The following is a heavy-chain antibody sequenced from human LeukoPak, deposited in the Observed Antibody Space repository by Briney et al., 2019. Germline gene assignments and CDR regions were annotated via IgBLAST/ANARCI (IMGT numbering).Heavy chain of an antibody. V-gene: IGHV3-23*01. CDR3: AKSGSWFRYFDL. D-gene: IGHD6-13*01. Sequence: GGSLRPSCAASGFTFSSYAMTWVRQAPGKGLEWVSSISGSDGSTYYADSVKGRFTISRDNSKNTLYLQMNSLRAEDTAVYYCAKSGSWFRYFDLWGRGTLVTVSS. CDR1: GFTFSSYA. CDR2: ISGSDGST. J-gene: IGHJ2*01.